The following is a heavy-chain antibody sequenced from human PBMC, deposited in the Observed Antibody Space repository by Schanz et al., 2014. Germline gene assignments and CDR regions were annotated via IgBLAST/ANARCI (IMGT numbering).Heavy chain of an antibody. CDR3: ARSGVDV. D-gene: IGHD3-10*01. CDR2: ITGGSTTYT. J-gene: IGHJ6*02. Sequence: EVQLVESGGGMVKPGGSLRLYCAASGFTFNNFGMNWVRQDPGKGLEWVSCITGGSTTYTYYADSVRGRFTISRDNAKSSVYLQMNSLRAEDTAVYYCARSGVDVWGQGTTVTVSS. V-gene: IGHV3-21*01. CDR1: GFTFNNFG.